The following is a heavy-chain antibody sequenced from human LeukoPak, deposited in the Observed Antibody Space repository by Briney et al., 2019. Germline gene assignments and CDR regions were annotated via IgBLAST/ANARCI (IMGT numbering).Heavy chain of an antibody. CDR1: GGSISSYY. Sequence: PSETLSLTCTVSGGSISSYYWSWIRQPAGKGLEWIGRIYTSGSTNYNPSLKSRVTMSVDTSKNQFSLKLSSVTAADTAVYYCASTSDYYDSSGYYLGYWGQGTLVTVSS. CDR2: IYTSGST. J-gene: IGHJ4*02. CDR3: ASTSDYYDSSGYYLGY. V-gene: IGHV4-4*07. D-gene: IGHD3-22*01.